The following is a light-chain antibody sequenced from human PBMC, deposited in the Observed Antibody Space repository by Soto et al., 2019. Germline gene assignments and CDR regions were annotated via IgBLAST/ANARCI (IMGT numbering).Light chain of an antibody. J-gene: IGKJ1*01. Sequence: EVVLMQSPGTLPLSPGERATHSCRASEGVSSGYLAWYQQKPGQAPRLLIYGASRRATGIPDRFSGSVSGTDFTLTISRLDPEDFAVYHCQQYGRTPLTFGQGTKV. CDR1: EGVSSGY. CDR3: QQYGRTPLT. CDR2: GAS. V-gene: IGKV3-20*01.